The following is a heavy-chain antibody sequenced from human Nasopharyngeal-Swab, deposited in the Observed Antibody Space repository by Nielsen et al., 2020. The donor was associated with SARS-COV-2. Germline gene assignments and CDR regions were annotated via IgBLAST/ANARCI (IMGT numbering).Heavy chain of an antibody. CDR2: IIPIFGTA. CDR1: GGTFSSYA. Sequence: SVKVSCKASGGTFSSYAISWVRQAPGQGLEWMGGIIPIFGTANYAQKFQGRVTITADESTSTAYMERSSLRSEDTAVYYCARGLRVRFLEWVPDYWGQGTLVTVSS. V-gene: IGHV1-69*13. J-gene: IGHJ4*02. D-gene: IGHD3-3*01. CDR3: ARGLRVRFLEWVPDY.